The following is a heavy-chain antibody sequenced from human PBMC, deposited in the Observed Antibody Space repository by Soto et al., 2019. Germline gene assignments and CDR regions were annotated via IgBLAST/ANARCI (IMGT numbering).Heavy chain of an antibody. D-gene: IGHD6-13*01. CDR1: GGSISSGGYY. Sequence: PSETLSLTCTVSGGSISSGGYYWSWIRQHPGKGLEWIGYIYYSGSTYYNPSLKSRVTISVDTSKNQFSLKLSSVTAADTAVYYCARHSPLDSSSWYKTEFDYWGQGTLVTVSS. CDR2: IYYSGST. V-gene: IGHV4-31*03. CDR3: ARHSPLDSSSWYKTEFDY. J-gene: IGHJ4*02.